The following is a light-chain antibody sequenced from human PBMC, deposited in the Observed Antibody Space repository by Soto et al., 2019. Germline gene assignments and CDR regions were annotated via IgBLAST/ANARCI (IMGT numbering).Light chain of an antibody. V-gene: IGLV1-51*02. CDR1: SSNIGRNY. J-gene: IGLJ3*02. CDR2: END. CDR3: GAWDRGLKAGV. Sequence: QSVLTQPPSVSAAPGEKVTISCSGTSSNIGRNYVSWYQQLPGSAPKLLIYENDRRPSGIPDRFSGSKSGTAATLDITGLQTGDEAEYYCGAWDRGLKAGVFGGGTQLTVL.